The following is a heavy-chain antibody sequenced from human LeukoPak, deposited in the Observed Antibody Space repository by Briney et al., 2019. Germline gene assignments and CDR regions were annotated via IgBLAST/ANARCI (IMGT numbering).Heavy chain of an antibody. CDR3: AGLDQLLFDY. CDR2: IYYSGST. Sequence: SETLSLTCTVSGGSISSSSYYWGWIRQPPGKGLEWIGSIYYSGSTYYNPSLKSRVTISVDTSKNQFSLELSSVTAADTAVYYCAGLDQLLFDYWGQGTLVTVSS. V-gene: IGHV4-39*01. CDR1: GGSISSSSYY. J-gene: IGHJ4*02. D-gene: IGHD2-2*01.